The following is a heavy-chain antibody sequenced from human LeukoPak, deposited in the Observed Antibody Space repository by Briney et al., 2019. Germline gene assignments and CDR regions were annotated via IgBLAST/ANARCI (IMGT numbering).Heavy chain of an antibody. CDR3: ARHSGSYFY. J-gene: IGHJ4*02. CDR1: GGSTSSSSYY. CDR2: INYSGST. D-gene: IGHD1-26*01. Sequence: PSETLSLTCTVSGGSTSSSSYYWGRIRQPPGKGLEWIGSINYSGSTDYNESLKSRVTISVFTSKNQFSLQLSSVTAADTAVYYCARHSGSYFYWGQGTLVTVSS. V-gene: IGHV4-39*01.